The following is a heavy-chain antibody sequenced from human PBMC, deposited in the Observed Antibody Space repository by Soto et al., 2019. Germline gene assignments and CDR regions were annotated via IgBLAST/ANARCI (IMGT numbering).Heavy chain of an antibody. CDR2: ISGGGGTT. V-gene: IGHV3-23*01. CDR3: AKTLVTMVRGKYYYMDV. Sequence: DVQLLESGGGLGQPGGSLRLSCAASGFTFSSYAMAWVRQAPGKGLEWVSVISGGGGTTYYAESVKGRFTISRDNSKKMLNLQMDSLRAEDTAVYHCAKTLVTMVRGKYYYMDVWGKGTTVSVSS. D-gene: IGHD3-10*01. J-gene: IGHJ6*03. CDR1: GFTFSSYA.